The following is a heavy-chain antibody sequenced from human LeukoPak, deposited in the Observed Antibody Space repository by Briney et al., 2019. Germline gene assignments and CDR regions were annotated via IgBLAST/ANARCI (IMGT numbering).Heavy chain of an antibody. J-gene: IGHJ6*02. CDR2: INPSGGGT. V-gene: IGHV1-46*01. Sequence: GASVKVSCKASGYTFTTYYMHWVRQAPGQGLEWMGIINPSGGGTSCAQKFQGRVTMTRDTSTSTVYMELSSLRSDDTAVYYCARPPGYYYGLDVWGQGTTVTVSS. CDR3: ARPPGYYYGLDV. CDR1: GYTFTTYY.